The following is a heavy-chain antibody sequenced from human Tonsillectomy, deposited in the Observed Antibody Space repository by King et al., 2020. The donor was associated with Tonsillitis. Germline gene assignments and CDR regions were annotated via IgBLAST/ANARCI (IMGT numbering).Heavy chain of an antibody. J-gene: IGHJ4*02. Sequence: VQLVESGGGLVQPGGSLRLSCASSGFTFPNYWLTWVRQAPGRGLEWVANIKQDGSAKFYVDSVRGRFTVSRDRAKNSLFVQMSSLRAEDTAIYFCVLGSDWSKLDYWGPGTLVTVSS. V-gene: IGHV3-7*03. CDR2: IKQDGSAK. CDR3: VLGSDWSKLDY. D-gene: IGHD6-19*01. CDR1: GFTFPNYW.